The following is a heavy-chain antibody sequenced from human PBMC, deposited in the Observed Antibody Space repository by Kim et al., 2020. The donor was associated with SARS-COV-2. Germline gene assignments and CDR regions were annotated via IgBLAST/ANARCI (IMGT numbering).Heavy chain of an antibody. V-gene: IGHV3-7*01. CDR3: ARGGVTADYYGMDV. J-gene: IGHJ6*02. Sequence: GGSLRLSCAASGFTFSSYWMSWVRQAPRKGLEWVANIKQDGSEKYYVDSVKGRFTISRDNAKNSLYLQMNSLRAEDTAVYYCARGGVTADYYGMDVWGQGTTVTVSS. CDR1: GFTFSSYW. CDR2: IKQDGSEK. D-gene: IGHD5-18*01.